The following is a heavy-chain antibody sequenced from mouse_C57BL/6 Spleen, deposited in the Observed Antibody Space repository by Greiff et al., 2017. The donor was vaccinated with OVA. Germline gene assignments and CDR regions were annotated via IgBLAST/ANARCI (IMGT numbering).Heavy chain of an antibody. D-gene: IGHD2-3*01. CDR3: ARGRDGYYVHFDY. J-gene: IGHJ2*01. Sequence: VQLQQPGAELVKPGASVKLSCKASGYTFTSYWMHWVKQRPGQGLEWIGMIHPNSGSTNYNEKFKSKATLTVDKSSSTAYMQLSSLTSEDSAVYYCARGRDGYYVHFDYWGQGTTLTVSS. CDR1: GYTFTSYW. CDR2: IHPNSGST. V-gene: IGHV1-64*01.